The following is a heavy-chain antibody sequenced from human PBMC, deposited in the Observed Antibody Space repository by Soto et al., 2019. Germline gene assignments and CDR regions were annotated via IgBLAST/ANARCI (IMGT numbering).Heavy chain of an antibody. CDR2: ISAYNGNT. CDR1: GYTFTSYG. CDR3: ARDLDYYDSSGYYPMDAFDI. D-gene: IGHD3-22*01. Sequence: QVQLVQSGAEVKKPGASVKVSCKASGYTFTSYGISWVRQAPGQGLEWMGWISAYNGNTNYAQKLQSRVTMTTDTSTSTAYMELRSLRSDDTAVYYCARDLDYYDSSGYYPMDAFDIWGQGTMVTVSS. J-gene: IGHJ3*02. V-gene: IGHV1-18*01.